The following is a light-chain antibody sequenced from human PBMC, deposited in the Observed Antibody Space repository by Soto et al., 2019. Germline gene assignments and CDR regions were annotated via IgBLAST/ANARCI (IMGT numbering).Light chain of an antibody. CDR2: EVS. CDR3: SSYTSSSTYV. V-gene: IGLV2-18*02. CDR1: SSDVGSYNR. J-gene: IGLJ1*01. Sequence: QSALTQPPSVSGSPGQSVTISCTGTSSDVGSYNRVSWYQQPPGTAPKLMIYEVSNRPSGVPDRFSGSKSGNTASLPISGLQAEDEADYYCSSYTSSSTYVFVTGTKLTVL.